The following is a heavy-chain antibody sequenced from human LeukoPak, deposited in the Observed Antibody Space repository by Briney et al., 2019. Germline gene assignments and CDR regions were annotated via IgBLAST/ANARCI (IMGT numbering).Heavy chain of an antibody. Sequence: GGSLRLSCAASGFTFSSYAMSWVRQAPGKGLEWVSYISSSGRTIYYADSMKGRFTISRDNAKNSLYLQMNSLRAEDTAVYYCARDRVGTMIFMAAFDYWGQGTLVTVSS. CDR1: GFTFSSYA. D-gene: IGHD3-22*01. J-gene: IGHJ4*02. CDR2: ISSSGRTI. V-gene: IGHV3-48*04. CDR3: ARDRVGTMIFMAAFDY.